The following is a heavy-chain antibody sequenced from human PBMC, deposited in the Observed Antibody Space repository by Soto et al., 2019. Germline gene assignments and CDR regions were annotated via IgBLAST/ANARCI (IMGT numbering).Heavy chain of an antibody. J-gene: IGHJ6*02. V-gene: IGHV3-23*01. D-gene: IGHD3-10*01. CDR3: AKRNGSGSYYNTDYYYYGMDV. Sequence: LRLSCAASGFTFSSYAMSWVRQAPGKGLEWVSAISGSGGSTYYADSVKGRFTISRDNSKNTLYLQMNSLRAEDTAVYYCAKRNGSGSYYNTDYYYYGMDVWGQGTTVTVSS. CDR2: ISGSGGST. CDR1: GFTFSSYA.